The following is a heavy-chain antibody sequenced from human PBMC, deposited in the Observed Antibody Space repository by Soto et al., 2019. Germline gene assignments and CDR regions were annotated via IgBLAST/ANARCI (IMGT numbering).Heavy chain of an antibody. D-gene: IGHD2-21*02. CDR1: GGSINSYY. V-gene: IGHV4-59*01. J-gene: IGHJ5*02. Sequence: LSLTCSVSGGSINSYYWSWIRQPPGKGLAWIGYIFYSGRSGSTNYNPSLKSRVTISVDTSKNQFSLKVSSVTAADTAVYYCAKTALGWLDPWGQGTLVTVSS. CDR3: AKTALGWLDP. CDR2: IFYSGRSGST.